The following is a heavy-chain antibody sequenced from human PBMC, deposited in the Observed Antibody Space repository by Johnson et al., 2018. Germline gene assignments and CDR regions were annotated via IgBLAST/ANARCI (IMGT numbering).Heavy chain of an antibody. Sequence: QVQLVESGGGVVQPGRSLRLSCAASGFTFSSYGMHWVRQAPGKGLEWVAVISYDGSNKYYADSVKGRFTISRDNSKNTLYLQMNSLGAEDTAGDYCAKDPWSGSYPEYFQHWGQGTLVTVSA. V-gene: IGHV3-30*18. CDR1: GFTFSSYG. CDR2: ISYDGSNK. J-gene: IGHJ1*01. CDR3: AKDPWSGSYPEYFQH. D-gene: IGHD1-26*01.